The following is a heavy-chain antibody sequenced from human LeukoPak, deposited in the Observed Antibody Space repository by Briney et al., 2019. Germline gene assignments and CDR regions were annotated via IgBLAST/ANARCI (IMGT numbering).Heavy chain of an antibody. Sequence: GGSLRLSCAASRFTFSRYWMSWVRQAPGKGLEWVANIKQDGSERYYVDSVKGRFTISRDNAKNSLYLQMNSLRAEDTAVYYCARGANYYDSSGLLHWGQGTLVTVSS. D-gene: IGHD3-22*01. CDR1: RFTFSRYW. V-gene: IGHV3-7*01. CDR3: ARGANYYDSSGLLH. CDR2: IKQDGSER. J-gene: IGHJ4*02.